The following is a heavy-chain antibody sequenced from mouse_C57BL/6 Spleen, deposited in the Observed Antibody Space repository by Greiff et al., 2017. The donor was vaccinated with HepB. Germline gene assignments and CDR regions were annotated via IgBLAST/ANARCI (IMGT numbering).Heavy chain of an antibody. J-gene: IGHJ4*01. CDR2: ISNGGGST. CDR1: GFTFSDYY. V-gene: IGHV5-12*01. Sequence: EVKVVESGGGLVQPGGSLKLSCAASGFTFSDYYMYWVRQTPEKRLEWVAYISNGGGSTYYPDTVKGRFTISRDNAKNTLYLQMSRLKSEDTAMYYCARHAIARGYAMDYWGQGTSVTVSS. CDR3: ARHAIARGYAMDY.